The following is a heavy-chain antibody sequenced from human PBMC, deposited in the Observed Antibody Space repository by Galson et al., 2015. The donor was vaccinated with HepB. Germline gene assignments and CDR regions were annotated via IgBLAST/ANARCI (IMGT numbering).Heavy chain of an antibody. Sequence: SVKVSCKASGGTFSSYAISWVRQAPGQGLEWMGRIIPILGIANYAQKFQGRVTITADKSTSTAYMELSSLRSEDTAVYYCARGVLPDGYNFDYWGQGTLVTVSS. J-gene: IGHJ4*02. CDR2: IIPILGIA. V-gene: IGHV1-69*04. CDR3: ARGVLPDGYNFDY. D-gene: IGHD5-24*01. CDR1: GGTFSSYA.